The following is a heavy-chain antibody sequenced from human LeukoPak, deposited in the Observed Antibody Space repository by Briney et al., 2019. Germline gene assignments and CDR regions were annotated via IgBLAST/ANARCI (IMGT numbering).Heavy chain of an antibody. CDR1: GYTFTNYA. Sequence: ASVKVSCKASGYTFTNYAISWVRQAPGQGLEWMGWISTSNGYTNYAQKFQGRVTMTTDTSTSTAYMELRSLTSDDTAVYYCARGENYYHYYMDVWGKGTTVTVSS. D-gene: IGHD1-26*01. V-gene: IGHV1-18*01. CDR3: ARGENYYHYYMDV. CDR2: ISTSNGYT. J-gene: IGHJ6*03.